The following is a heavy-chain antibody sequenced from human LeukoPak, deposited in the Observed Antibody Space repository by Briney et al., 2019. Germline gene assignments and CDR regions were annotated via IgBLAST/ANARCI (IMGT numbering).Heavy chain of an antibody. V-gene: IGHV4-30-4*01. D-gene: IGHD3-22*01. Sequence: PSETLSLTCTVSGGSISSGDYYWSWIRQPPGKGLEWIAYVYCSGSTYYNPSLKSRVTMSADTSKNQLSLKLSSVTAADTAVYYCARPYYYDSRIDPWGQGILVTVSS. CDR1: GGSISSGDYY. J-gene: IGHJ5*02. CDR2: VYCSGST. CDR3: ARPYYYDSRIDP.